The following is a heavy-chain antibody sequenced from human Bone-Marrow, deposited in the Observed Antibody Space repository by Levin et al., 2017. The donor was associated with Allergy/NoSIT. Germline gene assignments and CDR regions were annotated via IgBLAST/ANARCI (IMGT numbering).Heavy chain of an antibody. CDR2: IATYSGNT. D-gene: IGHD1-26*01. Sequence: ASVKVSCKTSGYTFTTYPITWVRQAPGQGLEWMGWIATYSGNTKYAEKVQDRVTMTRDTSTRTAYMELRGLTSDDTAVYYCARFSRGSSDPDVDYWGQVTLVIVSS. CDR3: ARFSRGSSDPDVDY. J-gene: IGHJ4*02. V-gene: IGHV1-18*01. CDR1: GYTFTTYP.